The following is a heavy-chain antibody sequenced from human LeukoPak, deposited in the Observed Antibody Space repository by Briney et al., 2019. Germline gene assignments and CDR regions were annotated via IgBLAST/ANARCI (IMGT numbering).Heavy chain of an antibody. J-gene: IGHJ4*02. CDR3: ARGGWAYGDYFFDY. V-gene: IGHV4-34*01. D-gene: IGHD4-17*01. CDR2: INHSGST. CDR1: GGSFSGYY. Sequence: KPSETLSLTCAVYGGSFSGYYWSWIRQPPGKGLEWIGEINHSGSTNYNPSLKSRVTISVDTSKNQFSLKLSSVTVADTAVYYCARGGWAYGDYFFDYWGQGTLVTVSS.